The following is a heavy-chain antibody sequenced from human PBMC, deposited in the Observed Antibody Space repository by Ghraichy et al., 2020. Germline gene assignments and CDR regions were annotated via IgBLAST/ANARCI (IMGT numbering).Heavy chain of an antibody. CDR1: GFSFSTSGVG. Sequence: SGPTLVKPTQTLTLTCTFSGFSFSTSGVGVGWIRQPPGKALEWLAHIYWNDDKHYRPSLKSRLTITKDASKDQVVLIMTNMDPVDTATYYCARVHFWNDYVGFWNWGQGTLVTVSS. CDR3: ARVHFWNDYVGFWN. D-gene: IGHD3-3*02. V-gene: IGHV2-5*01. CDR2: IYWNDDK. J-gene: IGHJ4*02.